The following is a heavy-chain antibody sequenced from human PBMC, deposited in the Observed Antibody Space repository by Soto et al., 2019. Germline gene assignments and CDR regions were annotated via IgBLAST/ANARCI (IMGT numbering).Heavy chain of an antibody. CDR1: GCSISSYY. D-gene: IGHD3-3*01. J-gene: IGHJ6*02. Sequence: SETLSLTCTVYGCSISSYYWSWFRQPPGKGLEWIGYIYYSGSTNYNPSLKSRVTISVDTSKNQFSLKLSSVTAADTAVYYCAGDLGEYPPSPRIHLFLLRKNYHDRMSVSGQRTTVTVSS. CDR3: AGDLGEYPPSPRIHLFLLRKNYHDRMSV. CDR2: IYYSGST. V-gene: IGHV4-59*01.